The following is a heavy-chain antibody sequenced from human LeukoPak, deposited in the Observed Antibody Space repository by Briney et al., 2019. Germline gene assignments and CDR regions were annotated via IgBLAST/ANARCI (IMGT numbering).Heavy chain of an antibody. J-gene: IGHJ4*02. Sequence: PSETLSLTCTVSGGSISSSSYYWGWIRQPPRKGLEWIGSIYYSGSTYYNPSLKSRVTISVDTSKNQFSLKLSSVTAADTAVYYCARDPYSSSFFDYWGQGTLVTVSS. V-gene: IGHV4-39*07. D-gene: IGHD6-6*01. CDR3: ARDPYSSSFFDY. CDR1: GGSISSSSYY. CDR2: IYYSGST.